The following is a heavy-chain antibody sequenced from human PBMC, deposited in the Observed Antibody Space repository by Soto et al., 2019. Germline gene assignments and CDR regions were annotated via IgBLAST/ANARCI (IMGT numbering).Heavy chain of an antibody. D-gene: IGHD2-15*01. J-gene: IGHJ4*02. CDR3: ATRMTSLGAAAWYYFDS. Sequence: PSETLSLTCTVSGASITGSSYGSWIRQPAGKGLEWIGRFSLSGTTNYNPSLRVRVTMSADVSKNQFSLSLTSVTAADTALYYCATRMTSLGAAAWYYFDSWGQGTLVTVSS. CDR2: FSLSGTT. V-gene: IGHV4-4*07. CDR1: GASITGSSY.